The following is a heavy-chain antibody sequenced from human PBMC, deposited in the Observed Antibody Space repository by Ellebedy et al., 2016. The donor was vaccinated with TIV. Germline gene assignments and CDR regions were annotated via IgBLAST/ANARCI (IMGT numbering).Heavy chain of an antibody. V-gene: IGHV3-7*01. J-gene: IGHJ4*02. CDR3: ARLYCSSTSCYSYFDY. CDR1: GFTFSSYW. Sequence: GGSLRLSXAASGFTFSSYWMSWVRQAPGKGLEWVANIKQDGSEKYYVDSVKGRFTISRDNAKNSLYLQMNSLRAEDTAVYYCARLYCSSTSCYSYFDYWGQGTLVTVSS. CDR2: IKQDGSEK. D-gene: IGHD2-2*01.